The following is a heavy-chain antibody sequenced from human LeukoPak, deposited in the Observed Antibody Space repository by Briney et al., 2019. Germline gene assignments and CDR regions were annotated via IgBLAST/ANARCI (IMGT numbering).Heavy chain of an antibody. D-gene: IGHD3-3*01. V-gene: IGHV4-39*01. CDR2: IYYSGST. CDR3: ASLAPPYYDFWSGYYHFDY. Sequence: SETLSLTCTVSGGSISSSSYYWGWIRQPPEKGLEWIGSIYYSGSTYYNPSLKSRVTISVDTSKNQFSLKLSSVTAADTAVYYCASLAPPYYDFWSGYYHFDYWGQGTLVTVSS. J-gene: IGHJ4*02. CDR1: GGSISSSSYY.